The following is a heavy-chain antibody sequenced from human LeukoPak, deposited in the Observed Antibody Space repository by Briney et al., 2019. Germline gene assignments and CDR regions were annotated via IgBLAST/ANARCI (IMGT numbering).Heavy chain of an antibody. D-gene: IGHD3-10*01. J-gene: IGHJ4*02. CDR1: GFTFSSYS. CDR3: ARGLLWFGELEGGYYFDY. CDR2: ISSSSSYI. V-gene: IGHV3-21*01. Sequence: PGGSLRLSCAASGFTFSSYSMNWVRQAPGKGLEWVSSISSSSSYIYYADSVKGRFTISRDNAKNSLYLQMNSLRAEDTAVYYCARGLLWFGELEGGYYFDYWGQGTLVTVSS.